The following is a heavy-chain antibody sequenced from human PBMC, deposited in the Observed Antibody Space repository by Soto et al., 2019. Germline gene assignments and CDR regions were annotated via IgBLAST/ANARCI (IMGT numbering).Heavy chain of an antibody. D-gene: IGHD2-15*01. V-gene: IGHV4-34*01. CDR2: INHSGST. CDR3: ARGGFVVVLAASIDV. Sequence: SETLSLICAVYGGSFSGYYWSWIRQPPGKGLEWIGEINHSGSTNYNPSLKSRVTISVDTSKNQFYLKLSSVTAADTAVYYCARGGFVVVLAASIDVRGPGTTVIGCS. J-gene: IGHJ6*02. CDR1: GGSFSGYY.